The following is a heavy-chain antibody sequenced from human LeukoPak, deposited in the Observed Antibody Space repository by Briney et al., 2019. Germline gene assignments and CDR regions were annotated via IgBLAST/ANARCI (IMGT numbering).Heavy chain of an antibody. J-gene: IGHJ4*02. D-gene: IGHD3-22*01. CDR1: GFTFSSYW. CDR3: ARWNYYYDSSGYSAPAFDY. Sequence: GGSLRLSCAASGFTFSSYWMHWVRQAPGKGLVWVSRINSDGSSTSYADSVKGRFTISRDNAKNTLYLQMNSLRAEDTAVYYCARWNYYYDSSGYSAPAFDYWGQGTLVTVSS. CDR2: INSDGSST. V-gene: IGHV3-74*01.